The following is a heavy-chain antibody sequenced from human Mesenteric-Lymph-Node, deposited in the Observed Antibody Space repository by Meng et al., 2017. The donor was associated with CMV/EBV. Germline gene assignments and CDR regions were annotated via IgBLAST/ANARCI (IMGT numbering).Heavy chain of an antibody. D-gene: IGHD6-19*01. Sequence: ASVKVSCKASGFTFTDYYLYWVRQAPGQGPEYMGWINANSGATGCAQKFQGRVSMTRDTSISTIYMELGGLRPDDTAVYYCARDGVSSVTDLDYWGQGTLVTVSS. CDR1: GFTFTDYY. CDR2: INANSGAT. V-gene: IGHV1-2*02. J-gene: IGHJ4*02. CDR3: ARDGVSSVTDLDY.